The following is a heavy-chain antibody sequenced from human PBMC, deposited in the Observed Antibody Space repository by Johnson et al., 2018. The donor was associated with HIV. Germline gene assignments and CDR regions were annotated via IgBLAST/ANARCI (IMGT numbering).Heavy chain of an antibody. V-gene: IGHV3-30*18. CDR2: ISYDGSNK. J-gene: IGHJ3*02. Sequence: QVQLVESGGGLVQPGGSLRLSCAASGFTFSSYGMHWVRQAPGKGLEWVAVISYDGSNKYYADSVKGRFTISRDNSKNTLYMQMKSLRVEDTAVYYCAKEALRGGEYDAFDIWGQGTMVTVS. CDR1: GFTFSSYG. D-gene: IGHD2-15*01. CDR3: AKEALRGGEYDAFDI.